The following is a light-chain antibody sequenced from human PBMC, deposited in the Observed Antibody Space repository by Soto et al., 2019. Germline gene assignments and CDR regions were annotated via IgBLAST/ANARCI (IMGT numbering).Light chain of an antibody. J-gene: IGLJ1*01. CDR2: DVN. V-gene: IGLV2-14*03. CDR3: SSYTSSSTLEV. Sequence: QSVRTQPASVSGSPGQSITISCTGTSSDVGGYNYVSWYQQHPGKAPKLMIYDVNNRPSGVSNRFSGSKSGNTASLTISGLQAEDEADYYCSSYTSSSTLEVFGTGTKVTVL. CDR1: SSDVGGYNY.